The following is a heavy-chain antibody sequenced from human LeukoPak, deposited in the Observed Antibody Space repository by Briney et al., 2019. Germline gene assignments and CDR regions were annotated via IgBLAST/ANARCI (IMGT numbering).Heavy chain of an antibody. J-gene: IGHJ5*01. D-gene: IGHD6-13*01. CDR1: GGSFSGYY. CDR2: INHSGST. CDR3: ARGAGSSWSS. V-gene: IGHV4-34*01. Sequence: SETLSLTCAVYGGSFSGYYWSWIRQPPGKGLEWIGEINHSGSTNYNPSLKSRVTISVDTSKNQFSLKLSSVTAADTAVYYCARGAGSSWSSWGQEPWSPSPQ.